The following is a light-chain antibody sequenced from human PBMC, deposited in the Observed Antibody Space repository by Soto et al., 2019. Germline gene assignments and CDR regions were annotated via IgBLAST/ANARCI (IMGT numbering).Light chain of an antibody. CDR3: QQYGSSPRT. J-gene: IGKJ1*01. CDR2: STS. Sequence: EIVLTQSPGTLSLSPGERATLSCRASQSVTSPFLAWYRQKPGQPPRLLIYSTSGRATGIPDRFSGSGSGTDFTLTISSLEPDDSAVYYCQQYGSSPRTFGQGTKVEV. CDR1: QSVTSPF. V-gene: IGKV3-20*01.